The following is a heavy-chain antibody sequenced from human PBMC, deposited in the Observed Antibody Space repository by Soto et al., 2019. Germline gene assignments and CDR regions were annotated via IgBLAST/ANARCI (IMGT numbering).Heavy chain of an antibody. J-gene: IGHJ6*02. V-gene: IGHV4-30-4*01. CDR1: GGSISSGDYY. D-gene: IGHD5-12*01. Sequence: SETLSLTCTVSGGSISSGDYYWSWIRQPPGKGLEWIGYIYYSGSTYYNPSLKSRVTISVDTSKNQFSLKLSSVTAADTAVYYCARDPVDIAAIPVGHGMDVWGQGTTVTVSS. CDR2: IYYSGST. CDR3: ARDPVDIAAIPVGHGMDV.